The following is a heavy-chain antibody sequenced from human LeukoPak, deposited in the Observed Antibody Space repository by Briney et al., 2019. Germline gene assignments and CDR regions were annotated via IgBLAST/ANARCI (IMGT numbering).Heavy chain of an antibody. CDR2: ISSSSSYI. V-gene: IGHV3-21*01. CDR1: GFTFSSYS. D-gene: IGHD3-16*02. J-gene: IGHJ4*02. Sequence: GGSLRLSCAASGFTFSSYSMNWVRQAPGKGLEWVSSISSSSSYIYYADSVKGRFTISRDNAKNSLYLQMKSLRAEDTAVYYCARGPDPLYVWGSYLIEYYFDYWDQGTLITVSS. CDR3: ARGPDPLYVWGSYLIEYYFDY.